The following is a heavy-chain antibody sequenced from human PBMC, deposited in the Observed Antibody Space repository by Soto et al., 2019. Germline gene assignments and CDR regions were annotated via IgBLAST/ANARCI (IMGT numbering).Heavy chain of an antibody. CDR1: GFNIPDYG. V-gene: IGHV3-23*01. J-gene: IGHJ4*02. CDR2: FTGGHGKT. CDR3: TRWNGFGDS. Sequence: EVQLLESGGGSVQPGGSLKLSCGVSGFNIPDYGVTWVRQPPGKGLEWVSGFTGGHGKTFYADSVRGRFTLSREDSRNMVYLQMGSLRVEDTAVSYCTRWNGFGDSWGQGTLVTVAS. D-gene: IGHD1-1*01.